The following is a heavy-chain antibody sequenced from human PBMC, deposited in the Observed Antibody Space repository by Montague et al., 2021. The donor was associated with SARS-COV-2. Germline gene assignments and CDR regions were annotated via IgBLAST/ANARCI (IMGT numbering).Heavy chain of an antibody. Sequence: SETLSLTCSVSGDSISNHYWSWIRQPPGKGLEWVGYISDRGNTKYNTSLKSPVTISVDTSENQFSLKLSSVTAADTAVYYCARGTKRVFTYDYDSSGYASDYWGQGTLVTVSS. CDR1: GDSISNHY. CDR2: ISDRGNT. D-gene: IGHD3-22*01. V-gene: IGHV4-59*11. CDR3: ARGTKRVFTYDYDSSGYASDY. J-gene: IGHJ4*02.